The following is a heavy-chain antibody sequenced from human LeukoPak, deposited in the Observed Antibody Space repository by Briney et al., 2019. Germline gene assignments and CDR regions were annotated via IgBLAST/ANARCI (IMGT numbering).Heavy chain of an antibody. Sequence: PGGSLRLSCKASGFSFSSYWIHWVRQAPGKGLVWVSRIKSDGSSTTYADSVKGRFTISRDNAKNTLSLQMNSLRAEDTAVYYCARDGYSDSLDYWGQGTLVTVSS. CDR3: ARDGYSDSLDY. V-gene: IGHV3-74*01. D-gene: IGHD4-11*01. CDR1: GFSFSSYW. CDR2: IKSDGSST. J-gene: IGHJ4*02.